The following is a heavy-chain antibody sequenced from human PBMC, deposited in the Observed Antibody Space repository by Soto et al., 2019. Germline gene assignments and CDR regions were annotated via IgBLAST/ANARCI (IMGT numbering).Heavy chain of an antibody. CDR1: GFTFDDYA. V-gene: IGHV3-9*01. Sequence: GGSLRLSCAASGFTFDDYAMHWVRQAPGKGLEWVSGISWNSGSIGYADSVKGRFTISRDNAKNSLYLQMNSLRAEDTALYYCALPGNWNSRGAFDIWGQGTMVTVSS. CDR2: ISWNSGSI. CDR3: ALPGNWNSRGAFDI. D-gene: IGHD1-7*01. J-gene: IGHJ3*02.